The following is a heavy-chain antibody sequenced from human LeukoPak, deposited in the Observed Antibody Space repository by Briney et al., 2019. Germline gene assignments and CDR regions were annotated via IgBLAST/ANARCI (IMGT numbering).Heavy chain of an antibody. Sequence: PSETLSLTCAVYGGSFSGYYWSWIRQPPGKGLEWIGEINHSGSTNYNPSLKSRVTISVDTSKNQFSLKLSSVTAADTAVYYCARGAHYYDISGYLEYWGQGTLVTVSS. CDR2: INHSGST. CDR1: GGSFSGYY. CDR3: ARGAHYYDISGYLEY. J-gene: IGHJ4*02. V-gene: IGHV4-34*01. D-gene: IGHD3-22*01.